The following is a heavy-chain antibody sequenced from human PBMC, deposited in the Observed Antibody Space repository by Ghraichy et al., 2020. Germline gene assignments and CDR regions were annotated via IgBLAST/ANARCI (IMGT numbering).Heavy chain of an antibody. V-gene: IGHV3-33*08. Sequence: GGSLRLSCAASGFTFSSYGMHWVRQAPGKGLEWVAVIWYDGSNKYYADSVKGRFTISRDNSKNTLYLQMNSLRAEDTAVYYCARDLNIAVATNYYYYGMDVWGQGTTVTVSS. J-gene: IGHJ6*02. D-gene: IGHD6-19*01. CDR3: ARDLNIAVATNYYYYGMDV. CDR2: IWYDGSNK. CDR1: GFTFSSYG.